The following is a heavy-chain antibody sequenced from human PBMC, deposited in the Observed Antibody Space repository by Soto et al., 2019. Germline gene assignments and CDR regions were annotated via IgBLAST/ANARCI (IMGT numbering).Heavy chain of an antibody. V-gene: IGHV3-21*01. D-gene: IGHD3-16*01. CDR3: AREKSKGGFDY. J-gene: IGHJ4*02. CDR2: ISSSSSYI. CDR1: GFTFSSYS. Sequence: GGSLRLSCAASGFTFSSYSMNWVRQAPGKGLEWVSSISSSSSYIYYADSVKGRFTISRDNAKNSLYLQMNSLRAEDTAVYYCAREKSKGGFDYWGQGTLVTVSS.